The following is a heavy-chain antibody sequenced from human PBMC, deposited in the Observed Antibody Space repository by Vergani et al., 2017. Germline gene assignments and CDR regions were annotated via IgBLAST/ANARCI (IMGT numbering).Heavy chain of an antibody. D-gene: IGHD2-2*01. CDR1: GLQVSGFAFNTYA. CDR2: VSTGTKSQ. CDR3: AREYSSTSGRAFDF. J-gene: IGHJ3*01. V-gene: IGHV3-48*01. Sequence: RLVQSWGGLAHPGGSLRLFCAASGLQVSGFAFNTYAMIWVRQAPGKGLEWVSFVSTGTKSQSYAESVKGRFTISRDSAKNSLYLQMDSLRAEDTAVYYCAREYSSTSGRAFDFWGQGTKVTVSS.